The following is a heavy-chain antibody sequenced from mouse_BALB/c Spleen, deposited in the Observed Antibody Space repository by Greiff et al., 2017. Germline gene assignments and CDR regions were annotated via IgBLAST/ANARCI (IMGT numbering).Heavy chain of an antibody. CDR1: GFSLSRYS. D-gene: IGHD1-1*01. Sequence: QVHVKQSGPGLVAPSQSLSITCTVSGFSLSRYSVHWVRQPPGKGLEWLGMIWGGGSTDYNSALKSRLSISKDNSKSQVFLKMNSLQTDDTAMYYCARNGDYYGSSHVFAYWGQGTLVTVSA. J-gene: IGHJ3*01. CDR3: ARNGDYYGSSHVFAY. V-gene: IGHV2-6-4*01. CDR2: IWGGGST.